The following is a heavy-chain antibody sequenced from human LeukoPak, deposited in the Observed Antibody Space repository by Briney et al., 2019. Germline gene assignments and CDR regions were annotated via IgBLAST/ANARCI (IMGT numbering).Heavy chain of an antibody. D-gene: IGHD3-10*01. CDR2: IYHSGTT. V-gene: IGHV4-28*01. J-gene: IGHJ4*02. CDR3: ARKENVYYYFDY. Sequence: SETLSLTCAVSGYSITSSSWWGWIRQPPGKGLEWVGYIYHSGTTYYNPSLQSRVTMSVDTSKNQFSLKLSSVTAVDTAVYYCARKENVYYYFDYWGQGTLVTVSS. CDR1: GYSITSSSW.